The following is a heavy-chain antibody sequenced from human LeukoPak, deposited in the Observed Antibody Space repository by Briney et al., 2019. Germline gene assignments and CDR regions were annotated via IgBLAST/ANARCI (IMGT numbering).Heavy chain of an antibody. Sequence: GGTLRLSCAASGFTFSSHGMNWVRQAPGKGLEWVSYISSSGSTIYYADSVKGRFTISRDNAKNSLYLQMNSLRAEDTAVYYCARAPLRYCSGGSCYIDAFDIWGQGTMVTVSS. J-gene: IGHJ3*02. CDR2: ISSSGSTI. V-gene: IGHV3-48*04. CDR3: ARAPLRYCSGGSCYIDAFDI. CDR1: GFTFSSHG. D-gene: IGHD2-15*01.